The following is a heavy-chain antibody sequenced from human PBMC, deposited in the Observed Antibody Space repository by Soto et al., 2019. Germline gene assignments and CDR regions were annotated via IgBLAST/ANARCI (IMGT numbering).Heavy chain of an antibody. CDR1: GGSISSYY. V-gene: IGHV4-59*08. CDR2: IYYSGST. J-gene: IGHJ4*02. CDR3: ARHVYYDFWVGYSFPVALDY. Sequence: SETLSLTCTVSGGSISSYYWSWIRQPPGKGLEWIGYIYYSGSTNYNPSLKSRVTISVDTSKNQFSLKLSSVTAADTAVYYCARHVYYDFWVGYSFPVALDYWGQGTLVSVAS. D-gene: IGHD3-3*01.